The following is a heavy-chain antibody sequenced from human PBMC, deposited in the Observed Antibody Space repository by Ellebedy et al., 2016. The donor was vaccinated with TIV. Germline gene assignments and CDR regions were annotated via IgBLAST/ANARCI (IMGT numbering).Heavy chain of an antibody. J-gene: IGHJ5*02. CDR1: GFPFSSKG. CDR2: ISKNGNDR. V-gene: IGHV3-30*03. Sequence: GESLKISCVGSGFPFSSKGLHWVRPAPGKGLEWVAVISKNGNDRTYADSVKGRFTISRDNPRNTLYLHMDRLTTEDTSEYFCALRTGSGSPWPYFTSWGRGTLVTVSS. CDR3: ALRTGSGSPWPYFTS. D-gene: IGHD2-15*01.